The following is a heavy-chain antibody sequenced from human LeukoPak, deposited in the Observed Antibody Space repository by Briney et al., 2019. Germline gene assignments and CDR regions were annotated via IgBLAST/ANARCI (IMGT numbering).Heavy chain of an antibody. Sequence: PSETLSLTCTVSGGSISSSSYYWGWIRQPPGKGLEWIGSIYYSGSTYYNPSLKSRVTISVDTSKNQFSLKLSSVTAADTAVYYCARVGLRSSCVACDYWGQGTLVTVSS. J-gene: IGHJ4*02. CDR1: GGSISSSSYY. D-gene: IGHD6-13*01. V-gene: IGHV4-39*07. CDR3: ARVGLRSSCVACDY. CDR2: IYYSGST.